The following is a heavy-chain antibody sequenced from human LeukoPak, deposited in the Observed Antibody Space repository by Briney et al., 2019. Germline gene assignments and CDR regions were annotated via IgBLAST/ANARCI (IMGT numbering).Heavy chain of an antibody. D-gene: IGHD2-8*02. Sequence: GGSLRLSCAASGTYWMHWVRQAPGQGLGWVSVIYSGGPTYYADSVKGRFTIARDNSKNTVYLQMNSLRGEDTAVYFCARGWVVATGGFDMWGQGTMVTVSS. J-gene: IGHJ3*02. CDR2: IYSGGPT. V-gene: IGHV3-53*01. CDR1: GTYW. CDR3: ARGWVVATGGFDM.